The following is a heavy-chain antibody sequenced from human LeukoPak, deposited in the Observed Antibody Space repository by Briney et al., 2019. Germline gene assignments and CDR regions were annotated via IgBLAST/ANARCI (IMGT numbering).Heavy chain of an antibody. J-gene: IGHJ4*02. V-gene: IGHV3-43D*03. D-gene: IGHD1-26*01. CDR1: GFTFDDYA. Sequence: GGSLRLSCAASGFTFDDYAMHWVRQAPGKGLEWVSLISWDGGSTYYADSVRGRFTISRDNSKNSLYLQMNSLRAEDTALYYCAKDPSGSGGYFDYWGQGTLVTVSS. CDR3: AKDPSGSGGYFDY. CDR2: ISWDGGST.